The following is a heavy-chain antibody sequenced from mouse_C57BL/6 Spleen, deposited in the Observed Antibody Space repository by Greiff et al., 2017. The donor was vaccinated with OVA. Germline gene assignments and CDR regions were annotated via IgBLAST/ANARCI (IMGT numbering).Heavy chain of an antibody. CDR2: ISSGSSTI. V-gene: IGHV5-17*01. CDR1: GFTFSDYG. J-gene: IGHJ4*01. CDR3: ARPLYYYGNAMDY. Sequence: EVQLVESGGGLVKPGGSLKLSCAASGFTFSDYGMHWVRQAPEKGLEWVAYISSGSSTIYYADTVKGRFTISRDNAKNTLFLQMTSLRSEDTAMYYCARPLYYYGNAMDYWGQGTSVTVSS. D-gene: IGHD1-1*01.